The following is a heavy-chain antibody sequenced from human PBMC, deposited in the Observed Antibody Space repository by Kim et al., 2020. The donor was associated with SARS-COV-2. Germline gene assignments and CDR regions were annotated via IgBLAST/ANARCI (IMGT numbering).Heavy chain of an antibody. V-gene: IGHV1-8*01. CDR2: MNPNSGNT. CDR1: GYTFTSYD. J-gene: IGHJ5*02. Sequence: ASVKVSCKASGYTFTSYDINWVRQATGQGLEWMGWMNPNSGNTGYAQKFQGRVTMTRNTSISTAYMELSSLRSEDTAVYYCAIWDIAAAGVPGNWDYWFDPWGQGTLVTVSS. CDR3: AIWDIAAAGVPGNWDYWFDP. D-gene: IGHD6-13*01.